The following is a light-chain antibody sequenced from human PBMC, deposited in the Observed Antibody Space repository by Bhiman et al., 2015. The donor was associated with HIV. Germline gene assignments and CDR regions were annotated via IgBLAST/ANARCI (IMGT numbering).Light chain of an antibody. CDR2: ETD. CDR3: GTWDSSLSVPP. J-gene: IGLJ1*01. CDR1: RFSS. Sequence: QSVLTQPPSVSAAPGQRVTISCFGSRFSSVSWYQQLPGTAPKLLIYETDRRPSGIPARFSGSKSGTSATLAIAGLQTGDEADYYCGTWDSSLSVPPFGTGTKVTVL. V-gene: IGLV1-51*02.